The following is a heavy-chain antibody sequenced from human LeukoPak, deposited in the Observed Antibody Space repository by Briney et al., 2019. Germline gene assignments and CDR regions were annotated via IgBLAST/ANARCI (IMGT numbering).Heavy chain of an antibody. CDR3: ARDGLVGAFDI. Sequence: GGSLRLSCAASGFTFRSHAMHWVRQDPGKGLEWVAVISYDGGNTYYVDSVKGRFTISRDNAKNTLYLQMNSLRPEDTAVYYCARDGLVGAFDIWGQGTTVTVSS. V-gene: IGHV3-30*01. J-gene: IGHJ3*02. CDR2: ISYDGGNT. CDR1: GFTFRSHA.